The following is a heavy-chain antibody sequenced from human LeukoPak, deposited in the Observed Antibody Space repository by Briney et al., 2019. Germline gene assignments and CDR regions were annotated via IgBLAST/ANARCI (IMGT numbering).Heavy chain of an antibody. V-gene: IGHV4-39*01. Sequence: PSETLSLTCTVSGDSIISSGYYWGWIRQPPGKGLEWIGSIYYSGSTYYNPSLKSRVIISVDTSKNQFSLKLSSVTAADTALYFCARHRGLNGFDSWGQGTLVTVSS. CDR1: GDSIISSGYY. CDR2: IYYSGST. J-gene: IGHJ4*02. D-gene: IGHD3-10*01. CDR3: ARHRGLNGFDS.